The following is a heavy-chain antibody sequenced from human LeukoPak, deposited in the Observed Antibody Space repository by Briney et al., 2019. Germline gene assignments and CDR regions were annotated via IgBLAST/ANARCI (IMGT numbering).Heavy chain of an antibody. V-gene: IGHV1-2*02. J-gene: IGHJ6*03. CDR1: GYTFTGYY. CDR2: INPNSGGT. Sequence: ASVKVSCKASGYTFTGYYMHWVRQAPGQGLEWMGWINPNSGGTNYAQKFQGRVTMTRDTSISTAYMELSRLRSDDTDGYYCARRTRDYYGSGSYYNYYYYMDVWGKGTTVTISS. CDR3: ARRTRDYYGSGSYYNYYYYMDV. D-gene: IGHD3-10*01.